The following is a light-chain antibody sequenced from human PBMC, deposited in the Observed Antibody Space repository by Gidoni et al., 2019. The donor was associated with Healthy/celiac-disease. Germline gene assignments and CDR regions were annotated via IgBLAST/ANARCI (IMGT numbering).Light chain of an antibody. CDR3: SSYTSSSTPV. J-gene: IGLJ2*01. V-gene: IGLV2-14*01. CDR2: EVS. CDR1: SSDAGGYHY. Sequence: QSALAQPPSEAGSPGQSITSPCAGTSSDAGGYHYVYWYQQHPGKAPNLMIYEVSNRPSGVSNCFSGSKSGNTASLTISVLQAEDEADYYCSSYTSSSTPVFGGGTKLTVL.